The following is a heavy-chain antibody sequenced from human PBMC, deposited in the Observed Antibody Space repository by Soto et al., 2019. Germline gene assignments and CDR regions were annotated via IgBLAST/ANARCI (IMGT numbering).Heavy chain of an antibody. D-gene: IGHD2-2*01. J-gene: IGHJ5*02. CDR2: IYHSGST. Sequence: SETLSLTCAVSGGSISSGGYSWSWIRQPPGKGLEWIGYIYHSGSTYYNPSLKSRVTISVDRSKNQFSLKLSSVTAADTAVYYCARAKYCSSTSCRTASGRSWFDPWGQGTLVTVSS. CDR1: GGSISSGGYS. CDR3: ARAKYCSSTSCRTASGRSWFDP. V-gene: IGHV4-30-2*01.